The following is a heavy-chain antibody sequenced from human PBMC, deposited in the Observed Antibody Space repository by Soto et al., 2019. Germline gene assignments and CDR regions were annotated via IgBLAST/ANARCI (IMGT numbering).Heavy chain of an antibody. D-gene: IGHD3-9*01. J-gene: IGHJ4*02. Sequence: GGSLRLSCAASGFTFSSYGMHWVRQAPGKGLEWVAVISYDGSNKYYADSVKGRSTISRDNSKNTLYLQMNSLRAEDTAVYYCAKGAGLRYFDWLLDYFDYWGQGTLVTVSS. CDR1: GFTFSSYG. CDR2: ISYDGSNK. V-gene: IGHV3-30*18. CDR3: AKGAGLRYFDWLLDYFDY.